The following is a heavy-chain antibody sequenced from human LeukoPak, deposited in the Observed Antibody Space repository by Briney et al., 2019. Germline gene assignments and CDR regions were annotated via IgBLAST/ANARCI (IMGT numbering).Heavy chain of an antibody. CDR2: ISWNSGSI. V-gene: IGHV3-9*01. J-gene: IGHJ4*02. CDR1: GFTFDDYA. Sequence: GGSLRLSCAASGFTFDDYAMHWVRQAPGKGLEWVSGISWNSGSIGYADSVKGRFTIYRDNAKNSLYLQMNSLRAEDTALYYCARFSSGLFDYWGQGTLVTVSS. CDR3: ARFSSGLFDY. D-gene: IGHD6-19*01.